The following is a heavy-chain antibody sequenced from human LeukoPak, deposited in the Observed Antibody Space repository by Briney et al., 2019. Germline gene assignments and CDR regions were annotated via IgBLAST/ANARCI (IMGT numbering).Heavy chain of an antibody. D-gene: IGHD4-17*01. Sequence: GRSLRLPCAASGFTFSSYGMHWVRQTPGKGLEWVAVISYDGSNKYYADSVKGRFTISRDNSKNTLYLQMNSLRAEDTAVYYCAKDLGTVTTDYYYGMDVWGKGTTVTVSS. CDR3: AKDLGTVTTDYYYGMDV. V-gene: IGHV3-30*18. J-gene: IGHJ6*04. CDR1: GFTFSSYG. CDR2: ISYDGSNK.